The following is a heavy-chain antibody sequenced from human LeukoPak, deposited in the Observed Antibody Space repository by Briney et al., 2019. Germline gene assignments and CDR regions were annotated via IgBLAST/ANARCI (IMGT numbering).Heavy chain of an antibody. CDR1: GGSISRYY. CDR2: ISYSGYT. V-gene: IGHV4-59*01. CDR3: ARGRNDHGGLVFDF. D-gene: IGHD4-23*01. J-gene: IGHJ4*02. Sequence: SETLSLTCIVSGGSISRYYWGWIRQPPGKGLECLGFISYSGYTSYNPSLKSRVIISIDTSRNQFSLRLKSVTAADTAVHYCARGRNDHGGLVFDFWGQGTLVPVSS.